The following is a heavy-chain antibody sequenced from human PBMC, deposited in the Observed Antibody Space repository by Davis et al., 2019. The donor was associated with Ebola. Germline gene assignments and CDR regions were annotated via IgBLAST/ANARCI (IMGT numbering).Heavy chain of an antibody. D-gene: IGHD3-22*01. V-gene: IGHV3-73*01. J-gene: IGHJ4*02. Sequence: GGSLRLSCAASGFTFSGSAMHWVRQASGKGLEWVGRIRSKANSYATAYAASVKGRFTISRDNSKNTLSLQMNSLRAEDTAVYYCARAGYYDSYGLDYWGQGTLVTVSS. CDR2: IRSKANSYAT. CDR1: GFTFSGSA. CDR3: ARAGYYDSYGLDY.